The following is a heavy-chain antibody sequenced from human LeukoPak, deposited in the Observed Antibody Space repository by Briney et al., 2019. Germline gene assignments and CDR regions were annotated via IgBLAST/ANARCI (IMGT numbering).Heavy chain of an antibody. J-gene: IGHJ4*02. CDR2: ISDDGGNK. V-gene: IGHV3-30-3*02. D-gene: IGHD2-2*01. CDR1: KFNLSSYA. Sequence: PGRSLRLSCTASKFNLSSYAIHWVRQAPGKGLEWVAVISDDGGNKYYADSVKGRFTISRDNSKNTLSLLTNSLRAEDTALYYCAKRGSCTSISCLSTTLDSWGQGALVTVSS. CDR3: AKRGSCTSISCLSTTLDS.